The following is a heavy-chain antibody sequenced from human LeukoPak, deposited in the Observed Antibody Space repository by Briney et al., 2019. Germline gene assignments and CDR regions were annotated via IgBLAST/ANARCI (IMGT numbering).Heavy chain of an antibody. J-gene: IGHJ6*02. Sequence: GGSLRLSCAASGFTFSSYAMSWVRQAPGKGLEWVSAISGSGGSTYYADSVKGRFTISRDNSKNTLYLQMNSLRAEDTAVYYWEKDLKSRGWYGMVYSSYGRDVGGQGPTVPVPS. V-gene: IGHV3-23*01. CDR3: EKDLKSRGWYGMVYSSYGRDV. CDR2: ISGSGGST. CDR1: GFTFSSYA. D-gene: IGHD6-19*01.